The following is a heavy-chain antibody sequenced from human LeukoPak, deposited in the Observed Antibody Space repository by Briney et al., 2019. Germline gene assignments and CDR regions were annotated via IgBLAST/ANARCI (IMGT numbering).Heavy chain of an antibody. CDR2: IYYSGST. V-gene: IGHV4-59*01. J-gene: IGHJ2*01. CDR3: ARDKGLAAAGHWYFDL. CDR1: GGSISSYY. Sequence: SETLPLTCTVSGGSISSYYWSWIRQPPGKGLEWMGYIYYSGSTNYNPSLKSRVTISVDTSKNQFSLKLSSVTAADTAVYYCARDKGLAAAGHWYFDLWGRGTLVTVSS. D-gene: IGHD6-13*01.